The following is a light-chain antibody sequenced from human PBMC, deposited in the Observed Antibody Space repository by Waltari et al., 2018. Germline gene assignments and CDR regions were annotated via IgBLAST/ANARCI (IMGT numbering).Light chain of an antibody. CDR1: QSVSNN. CDR2: GAS. J-gene: IGKJ2*02. CDR3: QQYNTWPPST. Sequence: EIVMTQSPAALSVSPGERATLSCRASQSVSNNLAWYQHKPGQPPRLLISGASTRATGVPTRFSDSGSGTEFTLTISSLQSEDSAIYFCQQYNTWPPSTFGQGTKLEIK. V-gene: IGKV3-15*01.